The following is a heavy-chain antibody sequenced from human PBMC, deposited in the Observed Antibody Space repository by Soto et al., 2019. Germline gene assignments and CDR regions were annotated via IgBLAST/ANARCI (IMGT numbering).Heavy chain of an antibody. V-gene: IGHV1-2*04. Sequence: QVQLVQSGAEVKKPGASVKVSCKASGYTFTGYYMHWVRQAPGQGLEWMGGINPNSGDTNYAPKFQGWATMTRDTSISTAYMELSRLRSDDTAVYYCARKITGTTGVFDSWGQGTLFTVSS. CDR2: INPNSGDT. D-gene: IGHD1-20*01. CDR1: GYTFTGYY. CDR3: ARKITGTTGVFDS. J-gene: IGHJ4*02.